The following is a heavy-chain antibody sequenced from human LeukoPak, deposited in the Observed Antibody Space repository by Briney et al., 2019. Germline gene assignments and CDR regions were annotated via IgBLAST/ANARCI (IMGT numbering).Heavy chain of an antibody. CDR3: ASNNREQQFGY. CDR1: GFTFSSYW. V-gene: IGHV3-74*01. Sequence: GGSLRLSCAASGFTFSSYWMHWVRQAPGKGLVWVSRINSDGSSTSYADSVKGRFTISRDNAKNTLYLQMNSLRAEDTAVYYCASNNREQQFGYWGQGTLVTVSS. CDR2: INSDGSST. D-gene: IGHD6-13*01. J-gene: IGHJ4*02.